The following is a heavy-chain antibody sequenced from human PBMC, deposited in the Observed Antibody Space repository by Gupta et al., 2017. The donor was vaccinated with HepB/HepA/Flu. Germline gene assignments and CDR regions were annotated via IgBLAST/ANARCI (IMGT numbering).Heavy chain of an antibody. CDR2: IIHIFGTA. CDR1: GCTFSSYA. D-gene: IGHD3/OR15-3a*01. Sequence: QSQLVQSGPEVKNPGSSVKVSCKASGCTFSSYAISWVRQAPGQGLEGMGGIIHIFGTAKYAENGQGRVTITADESTSTAYMELSRLRPQTNAMYYFARADDRGTGYFLHDYWGQGTLVTVSS. J-gene: IGHJ4*02. V-gene: IGHV1-69*01. CDR3: ARADDRGTGYFLHDY.